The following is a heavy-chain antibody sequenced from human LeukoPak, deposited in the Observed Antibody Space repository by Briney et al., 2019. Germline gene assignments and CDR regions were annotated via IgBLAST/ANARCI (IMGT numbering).Heavy chain of an antibody. J-gene: IGHJ4*02. V-gene: IGHV3-74*01. D-gene: IGHD2-8*02. Sequence: GGSLRLSCAASGFTFSSYWMHWVRQAPGKGLVWVSRINSDGSITTYADSVKGRFTISRDNAKNTLYLQMNSLRAEDTAVYYGARPRSGVGYYFDYWGQGTLVTVSS. CDR2: INSDGSIT. CDR3: ARPRSGVGYYFDY. CDR1: GFTFSSYW.